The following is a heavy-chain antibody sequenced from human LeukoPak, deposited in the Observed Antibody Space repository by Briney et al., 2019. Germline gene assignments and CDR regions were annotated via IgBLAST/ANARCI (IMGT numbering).Heavy chain of an antibody. D-gene: IGHD3-3*01. CDR2: IKSKTDGGTT. CDR1: GFTFSNAW. Sequence: GGSLRLSCAASGFTFSNAWMSWVRQAPGKGLEWVGRIKSKTDGGTTDYAAPVKGRFTISRDDSKNTLYQQMNSLKTEDTAVYYCTTRITIFGVVITDFDYWGQGTLVTVSS. CDR3: TTRITIFGVVITDFDY. J-gene: IGHJ4*02. V-gene: IGHV3-15*01.